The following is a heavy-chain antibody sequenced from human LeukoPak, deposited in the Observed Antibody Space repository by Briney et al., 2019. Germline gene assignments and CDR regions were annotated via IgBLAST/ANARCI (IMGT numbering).Heavy chain of an antibody. J-gene: IGHJ4*02. CDR1: GYTFTSYG. D-gene: IGHD6-19*01. V-gene: IGHV1-18*01. CDR2: ISTYNGNT. Sequence: ASVKVSCKTSGYTFTSYGISWVRQVPGQGLEWMGWISTYNGNTDYAQNLQGRVTMTKDTSTSTAYMELRSLRSDDTAVYYCARDPPRIAVAGTGDYWGQGTLVTVSS. CDR3: ARDPPRIAVAGTGDY.